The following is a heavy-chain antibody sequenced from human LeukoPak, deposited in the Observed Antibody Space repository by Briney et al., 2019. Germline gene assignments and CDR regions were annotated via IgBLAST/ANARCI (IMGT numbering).Heavy chain of an antibody. D-gene: IGHD6-19*01. Sequence: QPGRSLRLSCAASGFTFSSSGMHWVRQAPGKGLEWVAVISYDGSDKYYADSVKGRFTISRDNSKNTLYLQMNSLRSEDTAVFYCAKPHSSGWNYFGSWGQGTLVTVSS. J-gene: IGHJ4*02. CDR1: GFTFSSSG. V-gene: IGHV3-30*18. CDR3: AKPHSSGWNYFGS. CDR2: ISYDGSDK.